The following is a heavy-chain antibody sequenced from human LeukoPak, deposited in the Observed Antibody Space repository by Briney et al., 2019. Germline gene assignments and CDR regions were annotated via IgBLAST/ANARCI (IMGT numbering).Heavy chain of an antibody. D-gene: IGHD3-22*01. V-gene: IGHV3-48*03. CDR2: ISSSGSTI. CDR1: GFTFSSYE. Sequence: GGFLRLSCAASGFTFSSYEMNWVRQAPGKGLEWVSYISSSGSTIYYADSVKGRFTISRDNAKNSLYLQMNSLRAEDTAVYYCARDGYYYDSSGYYYYYYMDVWGKGTTVTVSS. CDR3: ARDGYYYDSSGYYYYYYMDV. J-gene: IGHJ6*03.